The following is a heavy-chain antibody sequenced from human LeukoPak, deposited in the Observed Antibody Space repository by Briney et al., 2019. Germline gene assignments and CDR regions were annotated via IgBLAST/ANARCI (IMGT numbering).Heavy chain of an antibody. D-gene: IGHD5-18*01. V-gene: IGHV3-15*01. CDR2: SKSKTDGGIT. CDR3: TTDSDMWIQLRSHNYYYYMDV. CDR1: GSTFSNAW. Sequence: GGSLRLSCAASGSTFSNAWMSWVRQAPGKGLEWVGRSKSKTDGGITDYAAPVKGRFTISRDDSKNTLYLQMNSLKTEDTAVYYCTTDSDMWIQLRSHNYYYYMDVWGKGTTVTVSS. J-gene: IGHJ6*03.